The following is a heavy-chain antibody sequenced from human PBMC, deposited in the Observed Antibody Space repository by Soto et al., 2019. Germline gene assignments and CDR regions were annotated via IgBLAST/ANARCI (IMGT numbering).Heavy chain of an antibody. CDR1: GGSFSGYY. V-gene: IGHV4-34*01. CDR2: INHSGST. CDR3: ARSGAYSSSWYAHYYYYYGMDV. Sequence: KTSETLSLTCAVYGGSFSGYYWSWIRQPPGKGLEWIGEINHSGSTNYNPSLKSRVTISVDTSKNQFSLKLSSVTAADTAVYYCARSGAYSSSWYAHYYYYYGMDVWGQGTTVTVSS. J-gene: IGHJ6*02. D-gene: IGHD6-13*01.